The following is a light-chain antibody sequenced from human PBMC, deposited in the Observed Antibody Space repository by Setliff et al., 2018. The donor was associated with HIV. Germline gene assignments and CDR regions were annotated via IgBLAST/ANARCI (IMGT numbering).Light chain of an antibody. CDR2: EVN. Sequence: QSVLTQPASVAGSPGQSITISCTGSTSAIGTYNFVSWYQQYPDKVPNLIIYEVNKRPSGISDRFSASKSGNTASLTISGLQTEYEADYYCCSYGGVYGLRIFGTGTKVTVL. CDR1: TSAIGTYNF. V-gene: IGLV2-23*02. J-gene: IGLJ1*01. CDR3: CSYGGVYGLRI.